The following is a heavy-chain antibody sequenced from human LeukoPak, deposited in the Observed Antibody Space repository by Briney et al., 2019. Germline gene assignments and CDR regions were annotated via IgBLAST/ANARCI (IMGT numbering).Heavy chain of an antibody. Sequence: GGSLRLSCAASGFTFSSYAMHWVRQAPGKGLEWVAVLSYDGSNKYYADSVKGRFTISRDNSKNTLYLQMNSLRAEDTAVYYCARDQYDTYDSSGYPKEGLDYWGQGTLVTVSS. CDR3: ARDQYDTYDSSGYPKEGLDY. D-gene: IGHD3-22*01. CDR2: LSYDGSNK. J-gene: IGHJ4*02. CDR1: GFTFSSYA. V-gene: IGHV3-30-3*01.